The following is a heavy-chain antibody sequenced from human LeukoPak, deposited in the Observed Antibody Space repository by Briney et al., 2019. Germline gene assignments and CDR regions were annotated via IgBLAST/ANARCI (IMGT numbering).Heavy chain of an antibody. CDR1: GFTFSGSA. J-gene: IGHJ4*02. Sequence: GGSLRLSCAASGFTFSGSAMHWVRQASGQGLEWVGRIKTKGDNYATAYSASVKGRFTVSRDDSKNTAYLQMNSLKTDDTAVYFCTELAPGDFRFDSWGQGTLVTVSS. CDR3: TELAPGDFRFDS. D-gene: IGHD1-7*01. V-gene: IGHV3-73*01. CDR2: IKTKGDNYAT.